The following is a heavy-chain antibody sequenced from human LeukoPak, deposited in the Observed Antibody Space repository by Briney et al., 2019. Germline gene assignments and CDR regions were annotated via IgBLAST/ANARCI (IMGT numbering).Heavy chain of an antibody. CDR3: ARRGAFDI. J-gene: IGHJ3*02. CDR1: GGSISSYY. CDR2: VYGSGST. V-gene: IGHV4-59*08. Sequence: SETLSLTCTVSGGSISSYYWNWIRQPPGKGLEWIGYVYGSGSTNYNPSLKSRVTILVDTSKSQISLRLSSVTAADTAVYYCARRGAFDIWGQGTMVTVSS.